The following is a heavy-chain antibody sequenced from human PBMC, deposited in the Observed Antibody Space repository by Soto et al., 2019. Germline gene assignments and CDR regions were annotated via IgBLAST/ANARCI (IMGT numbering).Heavy chain of an antibody. CDR1: GDSITGHY. J-gene: IGHJ4*02. V-gene: IGHV4-59*11. Sequence: SETLSLTCTVSGDSITGHYWSWIRQPPGKGLEWIGYIYYNGNTEYNPSLESRVTMSVDTSKNQFSLKLRSVTPADTAVYYCAKYCRTQAEGFTLAFWGPGALVTGS. CDR3: AKYCRTQAEGFTLAF. CDR2: IYYNGNT. D-gene: IGHD2-8*02.